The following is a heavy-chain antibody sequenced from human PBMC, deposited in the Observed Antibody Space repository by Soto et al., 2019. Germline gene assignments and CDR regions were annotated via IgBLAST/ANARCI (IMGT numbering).Heavy chain of an antibody. CDR2: IYYSGST. CDR3: ASERFLERQFDY. D-gene: IGHD3-3*01. V-gene: IGHV4-34*01. CDR1: GGSFSGYY. Sequence: QVQLQQWGAGLLKPSETLSLTCAVYGGSFSGYYWSWIRQPPGKGLEWIGYIYYSGSTYYNPSLKSRVTISVDTSKNQFSLKLSSVTAADTAVYYCASERFLERQFDYWGQGTLVTVSS. J-gene: IGHJ4*02.